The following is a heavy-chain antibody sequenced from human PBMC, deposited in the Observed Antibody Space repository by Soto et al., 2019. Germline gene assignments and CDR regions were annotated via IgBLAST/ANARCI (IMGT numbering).Heavy chain of an antibody. CDR3: VRGGTLKKWLDQNCLDP. CDR2: ISTRNII. CDR1: GFTFSDYN. V-gene: IGHV3-48*02. Sequence: GGSLRLSCAASGFTFSDYNMNWVRQSPGKGLEWLSYISTRNIIYYTDAVKGRFTISRDNAKNSVYLQMNSLRDEDTAVYYCVRGGTLKKWLDQNCLDPCGQGALVTVSS. J-gene: IGHJ5*02. D-gene: IGHD6-19*01.